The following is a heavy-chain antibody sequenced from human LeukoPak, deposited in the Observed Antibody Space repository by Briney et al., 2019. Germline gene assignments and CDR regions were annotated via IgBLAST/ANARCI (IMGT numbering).Heavy chain of an antibody. CDR2: ISGSGGST. V-gene: IGHV3-23*01. D-gene: IGHD6-6*01. CDR1: GFTFSSYA. J-gene: IGHJ5*02. Sequence: GGALRLSCAASGFTFSSYAMSWVRQAPGKGREWGSAISGSGGSTYYADSVKGRFTISRDNSKNTLYLQMNSLRAEDTAVYYCAKTTAARPSWFDHWGQGTLVTVSS. CDR3: AKTTAARPSWFDH.